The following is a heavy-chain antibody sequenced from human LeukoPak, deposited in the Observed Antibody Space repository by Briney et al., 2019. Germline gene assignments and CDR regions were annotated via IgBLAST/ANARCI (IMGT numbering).Heavy chain of an antibody. CDR2: IIPIFGTA. J-gene: IGHJ6*03. Sequence: SVKVSCKASGGTFSSYAISWVRQAPGQGLKWMGGIIPIFGTANYAQKFQGRVTITTDESTSTAYMELSSLRSEDTAVYYCARGPWYYGSGSYYYYMDVWGKGTTVTVSS. V-gene: IGHV1-69*05. CDR3: ARGPWYYGSGSYYYYMDV. CDR1: GGTFSSYA. D-gene: IGHD3-10*01.